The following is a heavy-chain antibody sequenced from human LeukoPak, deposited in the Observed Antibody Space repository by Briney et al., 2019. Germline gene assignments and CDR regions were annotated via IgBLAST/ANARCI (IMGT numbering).Heavy chain of an antibody. Sequence: AGGSLRLSCAVSGFTFSDYWMNWVRQAPGKGLEWVASIKQDGGEKSYADSVKGRFTISRDNPKNSLYLQMSSLRAEDTAVYYCARDGTAAGLYFDLWGQGTLVTVSS. J-gene: IGHJ4*01. CDR1: GFTFSDYW. CDR2: IKQDGGEK. CDR3: ARDGTAAGLYFDL. V-gene: IGHV3-7*01. D-gene: IGHD6-13*01.